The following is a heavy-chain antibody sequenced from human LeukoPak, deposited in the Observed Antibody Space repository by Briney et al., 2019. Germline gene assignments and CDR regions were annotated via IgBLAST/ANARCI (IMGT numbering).Heavy chain of an antibody. J-gene: IGHJ4*02. V-gene: IGHV4-59*01. CDR1: GGSISSYY. Sequence: SETLSLTCTVSGGSISSYYWSWIRQPPGKGLEWIGYIYYSGSANYNPSLKSRVTISIDTSKNQFSLKLSSVTAADTAVYYCARDPHFDYWGRGTLVTVSS. CDR3: ARDPHFDY. CDR2: IYYSGSA.